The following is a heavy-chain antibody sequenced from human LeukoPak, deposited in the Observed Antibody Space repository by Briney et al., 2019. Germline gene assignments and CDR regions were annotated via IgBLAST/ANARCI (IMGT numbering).Heavy chain of an antibody. Sequence: PGGSLRLSCAASGFTFSSYWMHWVRQAPGKGLVWVSRINSEGSSTRYADSVKGRFTISRDNAKNTLYLQMNSLRAEDTAVYYCARAPRKTDYYDSSGYSYWFDPWGQGTLVTVSS. CDR3: ARAPRKTDYYDSSGYSYWFDP. CDR2: INSEGSST. V-gene: IGHV3-74*01. D-gene: IGHD3-22*01. J-gene: IGHJ5*02. CDR1: GFTFSSYW.